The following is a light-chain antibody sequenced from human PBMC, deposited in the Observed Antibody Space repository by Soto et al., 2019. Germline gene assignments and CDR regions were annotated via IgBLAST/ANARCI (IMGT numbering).Light chain of an antibody. J-gene: IGKJ3*01. CDR2: AAS. CDR3: RHQYNTPPSLT. CDR1: QSISSS. V-gene: IGKV3D-15*01. Sequence: IVVTNAPVALSVSPGDRASLSCRASQSISSSVAWHQQPPRPAPRLLIYAASTTATNTPASCSGRGSGTEFTLTNSLQHSEVAVYYCRHQYNTPPSLTFGAGTKVDIK.